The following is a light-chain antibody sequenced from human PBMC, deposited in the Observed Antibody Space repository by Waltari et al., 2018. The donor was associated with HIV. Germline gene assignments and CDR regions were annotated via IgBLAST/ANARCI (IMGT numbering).Light chain of an antibody. J-gene: IGLJ3*02. CDR3: YSYAGSTTWV. CDR1: NSDIGSYNL. CDR2: EVY. V-gene: IGLV2-23*02. Sequence: QSALTQPASVSGSPGQSITISCTGTNSDIGSYNLVSWYPHYPGKAPRLIIYEVYKRPSGLSNRFFGSKSGKTASLTISGLQAQDEADYYCYSYAGSTTWVFGGGTKLTVL.